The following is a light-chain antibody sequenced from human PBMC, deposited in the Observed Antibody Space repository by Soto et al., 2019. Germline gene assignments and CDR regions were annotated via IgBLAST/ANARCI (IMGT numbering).Light chain of an antibody. CDR2: DVS. Sequence: QSALTQPASLSGSPGQSITISCTGTSSDVGGYNYVSWYQQQPGKAPKFMIYDVSNRPSGVSNRFSGSKSGNTASLTISGLQAEDEADYYCCSYTTSNTRQIVFGTGTKVTVL. V-gene: IGLV2-14*01. J-gene: IGLJ1*01. CDR3: CSYTTSNTRQIV. CDR1: SSDVGGYNY.